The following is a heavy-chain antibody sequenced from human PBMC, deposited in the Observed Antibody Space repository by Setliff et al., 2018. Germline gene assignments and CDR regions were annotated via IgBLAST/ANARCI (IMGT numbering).Heavy chain of an antibody. V-gene: IGHV4-59*08. Sequence: PSETLSLTCTVSGGSISSYYWSWIRQPPGKGLEWIGYIYYSGSTNYNPSLKSRVAISIDTSKNQFSLKVNSVTAADTAMYYCGRGRFYYDDNDFSWGQGTLVTAPQ. CDR2: IYYSGST. J-gene: IGHJ4*02. CDR1: GGSISSYY. D-gene: IGHD3-22*01. CDR3: GRGRFYYDDNDFS.